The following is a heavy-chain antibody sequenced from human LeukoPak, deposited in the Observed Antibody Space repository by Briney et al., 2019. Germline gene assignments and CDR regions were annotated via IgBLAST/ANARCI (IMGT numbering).Heavy chain of an antibody. V-gene: IGHV3-9*03. CDR1: GFTFDDYA. J-gene: IGHJ4*02. Sequence: PGRSLRLSCAASGFTFDDYAMHWVRQAPGKGLEWVSGISWNSGSIGYADSVKGRFTISRDNAKNSLYLQMNSLRAEDMALYYCAKDIGYSSSSGGFDYWGQGTLVTVSS. D-gene: IGHD6-6*01. CDR2: ISWNSGSI. CDR3: AKDIGYSSSSGGFDY.